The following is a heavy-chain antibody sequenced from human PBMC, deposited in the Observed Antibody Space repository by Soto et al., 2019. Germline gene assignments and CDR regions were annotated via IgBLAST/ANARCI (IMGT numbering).Heavy chain of an antibody. CDR3: ARDTIVVITTVGYYYYGMDV. J-gene: IGHJ6*02. CDR2: INAGNGNT. D-gene: IGHD3-22*01. CDR1: GYTFTSYA. Sequence: EASVKVSCKASGYTFTSYAMHWVRQAPGQRLEWMGWINAGNGNTKYSQKFQGRVTITRDTSASTAYMELSSLRSEDTAVYYCARDTIVVITTVGYYYYGMDVWGQGTTVTVSS. V-gene: IGHV1-3*01.